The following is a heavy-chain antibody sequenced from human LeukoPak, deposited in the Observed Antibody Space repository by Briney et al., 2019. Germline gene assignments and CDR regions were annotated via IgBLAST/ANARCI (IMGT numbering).Heavy chain of an antibody. CDR3: AIPDLGYCSGGSCYGEYFQH. CDR2: IKQDGSEK. D-gene: IGHD2-15*01. J-gene: IGHJ1*01. CDR1: GFTFSSYW. Sequence: GGSLRLSCAASGFTFSSYWMSWVRQAPGKGLEWVANIKQDGSEKYYVDSVKGRFTISRDNAKNLLYLQMNSLRAEDTAVYYRAIPDLGYCSGGSCYGEYFQHWGQGTLVTVSS. V-gene: IGHV3-7*03.